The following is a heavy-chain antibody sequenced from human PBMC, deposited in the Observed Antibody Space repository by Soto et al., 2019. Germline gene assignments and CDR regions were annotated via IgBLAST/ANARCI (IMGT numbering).Heavy chain of an antibody. CDR3: ARTGCSWYCAFDI. V-gene: IGHV4-34*01. D-gene: IGHD6-13*01. CDR1: GGSFSGYY. Sequence: SETLSLTCAVYGGSFSGYYWSWIRQPPGKGLEWIGEINHSGSTNYNPSLKSRVTISVDTSKNQFSLKLSSVTAADTAVYYCARTGCSWYCAFDIWGQGTMVTVSS. J-gene: IGHJ3*02. CDR2: INHSGST.